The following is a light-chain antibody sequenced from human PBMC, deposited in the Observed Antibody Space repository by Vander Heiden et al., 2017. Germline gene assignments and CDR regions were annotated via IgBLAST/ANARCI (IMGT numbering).Light chain of an antibody. CDR1: SSDLGGYNY. J-gene: IGLJ1*01. CDR2: DVS. CDR3: SSYTSSSTLHV. V-gene: IGLV2-14*01. Sequence: QSALTQPASVSGSPGQSITISCTGTSSDLGGYNYVSWYRQHPGRAPKLMIYDVSNRPSEVSNRFSGSKSGNTASLTISGLQAEDEADYYCSSYTSSSTLHVFGTGTKVTVL.